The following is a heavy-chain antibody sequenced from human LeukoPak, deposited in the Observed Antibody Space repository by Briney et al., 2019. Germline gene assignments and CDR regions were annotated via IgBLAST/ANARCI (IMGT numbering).Heavy chain of an antibody. V-gene: IGHV3-23*01. CDR2: ISSTGGHT. Sequence: GGSLRLSCAASGLTFNIYAMNWVRQAPGKGLEWVSAISSTGGHTYYADSVKGRFTISRDNSKNSLYLQMNSLRAEDTALYFCAKPLIATGGYLEHWGQGTLVTVSS. CDR3: AKPLIATGGYLEH. J-gene: IGHJ1*01. CDR1: GLTFNIYA. D-gene: IGHD3-22*01.